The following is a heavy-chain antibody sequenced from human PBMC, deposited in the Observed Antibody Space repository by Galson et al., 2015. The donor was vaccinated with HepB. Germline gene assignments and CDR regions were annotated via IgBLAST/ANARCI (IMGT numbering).Heavy chain of an antibody. CDR1: GCTFSSYS. D-gene: IGHD2-15*01. CDR3: ARGSLVVAVGATQNNWFGP. J-gene: IGHJ5*02. CDR2: INAYNGHT. Sequence: SVKVPCKASGCTFSSYSITWVRQAPGQGLEWMGWINAYNGHTEYAQKFQGRITMTTDTSTSTVYMELRSLRSDDTAVYYCARGSLVVAVGATQNNWFGPWGQGTLVTVSS. V-gene: IGHV1-18*01.